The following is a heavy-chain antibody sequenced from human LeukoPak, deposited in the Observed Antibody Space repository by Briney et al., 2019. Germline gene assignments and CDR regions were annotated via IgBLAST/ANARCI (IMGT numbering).Heavy chain of an antibody. D-gene: IGHD6-13*01. CDR1: GGSIRNYY. Sequence: SETLSLTYTVAGGSIRNYYWSWIRPPPGKGLEWIGYIYYNGSTNYNPSLKSRVTISVDTSKNQFSLKLSSVTAADTAVYYCARVYYSSSYDYWYFDLWGRGTLVTVSS. J-gene: IGHJ2*01. CDR2: IYYNGST. V-gene: IGHV4-59*01. CDR3: ARVYYSSSYDYWYFDL.